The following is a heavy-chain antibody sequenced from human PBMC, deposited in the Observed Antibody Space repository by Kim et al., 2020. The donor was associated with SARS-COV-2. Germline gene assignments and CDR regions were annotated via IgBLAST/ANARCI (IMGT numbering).Heavy chain of an antibody. CDR3: AKEGADCSGGSCYSGYFDY. Sequence: GGSLRLSCAASGFTFSSYGMHWVRQAPGKGLEWVAVISYDGSNKYYADSVKGRFTISRDNSKNTLYLQMNSLRAEDTAVYYCAKEGADCSGGSCYSGYFDYWGQGTLVTVSS. CDR2: ISYDGSNK. J-gene: IGHJ4*02. D-gene: IGHD2-15*01. V-gene: IGHV3-30*18. CDR1: GFTFSSYG.